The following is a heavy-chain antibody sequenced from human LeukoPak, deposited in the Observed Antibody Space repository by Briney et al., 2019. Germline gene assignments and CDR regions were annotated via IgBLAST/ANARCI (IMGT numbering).Heavy chain of an antibody. CDR3: AKDMVAPGY. CDR1: GFTFSSYS. D-gene: IGHD2-15*01. Sequence: GGSLRLSCAASGFTFSSYSMNWDRQAPGKGLEWVSYISSSSSTIYYADSVKGRFTISRDNAKNSLYLQMNSLRTEDTAVYYCAKDMVAPGYWGQGTLVTVSS. CDR2: ISSSSSTI. J-gene: IGHJ4*02. V-gene: IGHV3-48*01.